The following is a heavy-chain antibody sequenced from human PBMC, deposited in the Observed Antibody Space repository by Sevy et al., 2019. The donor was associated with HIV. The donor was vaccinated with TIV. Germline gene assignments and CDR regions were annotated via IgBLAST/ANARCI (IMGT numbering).Heavy chain of an antibody. Sequence: SETLSLTCTVSGGSISSSSYYWGWIRQPPGKGLEWIGSIYYSGSTYYNPSLKSRVTISVDTSKNQFSLKLGSVTAADTAVYYCARHAILRYCSSTSCPPSYYYYYGMDVWGQGTTVTVSS. V-gene: IGHV4-39*01. CDR1: GGSISSSSYY. J-gene: IGHJ6*02. CDR3: ARHAILRYCSSTSCPPSYYYYYGMDV. D-gene: IGHD2-2*01. CDR2: IYYSGST.